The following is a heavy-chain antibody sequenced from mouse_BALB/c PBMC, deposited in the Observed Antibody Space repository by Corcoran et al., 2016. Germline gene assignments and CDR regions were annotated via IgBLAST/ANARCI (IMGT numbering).Heavy chain of an antibody. D-gene: IGHD2-4*01. Sequence: EVQLQQSGAELVKPGASVKLSCTASGFNTKDTYMHWVKQRPEQGLEWIGRIDPANGNTKYDPKFQGKATITADTSSNTAYLQLSSLTSEDTAVYYCARDYDYDDAMDYWGQGTSVTVSS. CDR3: ARDYDYDDAMDY. V-gene: IGHV14-3*02. J-gene: IGHJ4*01. CDR1: GFNTKDTY. CDR2: IDPANGNT.